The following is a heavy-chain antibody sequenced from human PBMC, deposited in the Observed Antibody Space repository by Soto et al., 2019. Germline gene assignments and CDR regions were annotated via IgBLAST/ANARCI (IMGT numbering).Heavy chain of an antibody. CDR1: GGSISSSSYY. J-gene: IGHJ3*02. CDR3: GRPSHSNHGPPGYGGQDPDWNDAFDI. Sequence: SETLSLTCTVPGGSISSSSYYWGWIRQPPGKGLEWIGSIYYSVSTYYNPSLKSRVTISVDTSKNQFSLKLSSVTAADTALYYCGRPSHSNHGPPGYGGQDPDWNDAFDIWGQAIMVNVS. D-gene: IGHD2-15*01. CDR2: IYYSVST. V-gene: IGHV4-39*01.